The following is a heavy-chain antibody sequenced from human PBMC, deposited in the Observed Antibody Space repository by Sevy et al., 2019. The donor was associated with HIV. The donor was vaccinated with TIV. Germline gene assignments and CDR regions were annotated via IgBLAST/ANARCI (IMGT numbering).Heavy chain of an antibody. V-gene: IGHV3-23*01. D-gene: IGHD1-7*01. J-gene: IGHJ5*02. CDR2: ISGSGGLT. CDR3: AKPNWNFRADWFDT. Sequence: GESLKISCTVTEFTSTAFAMSWVRQTPEKGLEWVSSISGSGGLTHYADSVKGRFTISRDKSQGTVYLQMNSLAVDDTAVYYCAKPNWNFRADWFDTWGQGALVTVSS. CDR1: EFTSTAFA.